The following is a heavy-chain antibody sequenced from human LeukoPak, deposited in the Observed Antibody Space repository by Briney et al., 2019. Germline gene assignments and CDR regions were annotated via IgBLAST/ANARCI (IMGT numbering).Heavy chain of an antibody. V-gene: IGHV4-59*01. CDR3: ARDNWNYGSSMDV. CDR2: IYYSGST. Sequence: PSETLSLTCSVSGGSISSYYWSWIRQPPGKGLEWIGYIYYSGSTNYNPSLKSRVTISVDTSKNQFSLKLSSVTAADTAVYYCARDNWNYGSSMDVWGQGTTVTVSS. D-gene: IGHD1-7*01. CDR1: GGSISSYY. J-gene: IGHJ6*02.